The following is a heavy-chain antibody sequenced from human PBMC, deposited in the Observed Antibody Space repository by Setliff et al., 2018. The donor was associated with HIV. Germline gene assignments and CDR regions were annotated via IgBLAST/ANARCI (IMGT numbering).Heavy chain of an antibody. CDR2: IKKDGREK. J-gene: IGHJ4*02. CDR1: GFIFSDSW. V-gene: IGHV3-7*03. CDR3: ARGAMGVGLYIWFGELSHFDS. Sequence: HPGGSLRLSCGASGFIFSDSWMDWVRQAPGKGLEWVATIKKDGREKYYVDSMKGRITISRDNAKNSLYLQLYSLRAEDTAVYYCARGAMGVGLYIWFGELSHFDSWGQGTLVTVSS. D-gene: IGHD3-10*01.